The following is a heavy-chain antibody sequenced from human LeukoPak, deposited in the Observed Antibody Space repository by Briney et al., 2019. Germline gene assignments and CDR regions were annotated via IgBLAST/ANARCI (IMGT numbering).Heavy chain of an antibody. CDR1: GGSFSGYY. V-gene: IGHV4-34*01. CDR2: INHIGST. J-gene: IGHJ6*03. CDR3: ASLQANYYYYYMDV. D-gene: IGHD4-11*01. Sequence: SETLSLTCAVYGGSFSGYYWSWIRQPPGKGLEWMGEINHIGSTNYNPSLKSRVTISVDTSKNQFSLKLSSVTAADTAVYYCASLQANYYYYYMDVWGKGTTVTVSS.